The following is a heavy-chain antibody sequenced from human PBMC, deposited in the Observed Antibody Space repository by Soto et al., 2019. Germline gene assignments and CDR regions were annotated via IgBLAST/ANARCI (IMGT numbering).Heavy chain of an antibody. J-gene: IGHJ4*02. Sequence: EVQMVESGGGLVQPGGSLRLSCAASGFSLSSYWMSWVRLAPGKGLEWVANMNQDGSESDYVGSVKGRFTSTRDNAKNSLYLQMNSLRAEDTAVYYCARLSTSAGRRDLACWGKGTLVTVSS. CDR3: ARLSTSAGRRDLAC. CDR1: GFSLSSYW. CDR2: MNQDGSES. V-gene: IGHV3-7*01. D-gene: IGHD3-16*02.